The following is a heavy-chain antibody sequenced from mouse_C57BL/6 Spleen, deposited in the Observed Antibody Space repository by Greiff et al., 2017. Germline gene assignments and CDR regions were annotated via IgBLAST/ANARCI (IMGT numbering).Heavy chain of an antibody. J-gene: IGHJ4*01. CDR3: ARAPYDGYYVGGAMDY. CDR1: GYTFTSYW. Sequence: QVQLQQPGAELVKPGASVKLSCKASGYTFTSYWMHWVKQRPGRGLEWIGRIDPDSGGTKYNEKFKSKATLTVDKPSSTAYMQLSSLTSEASAVDYCARAPYDGYYVGGAMDYWGQGTSVTVSS. V-gene: IGHV1-72*01. D-gene: IGHD2-3*01. CDR2: IDPDSGGT.